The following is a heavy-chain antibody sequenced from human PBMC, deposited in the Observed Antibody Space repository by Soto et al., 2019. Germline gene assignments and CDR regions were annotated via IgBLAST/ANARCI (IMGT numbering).Heavy chain of an antibody. V-gene: IGHV1-8*01. CDR3: AGGRADGDFGNWIDP. D-gene: IGHD4-17*01. Sequence: QVQLVQSGAEVKKPGASVKVSCKASGYTFTSYDINWVRQATGQGLEWMGWMNPNNGNTGYAQKFQGRVTMNRDTSISTVYMELSSLRSDDTDVYYCAGGRADGDFGNWIDPWGQGTLVTVSS. CDR1: GYTFTSYD. CDR2: MNPNNGNT. J-gene: IGHJ5*02.